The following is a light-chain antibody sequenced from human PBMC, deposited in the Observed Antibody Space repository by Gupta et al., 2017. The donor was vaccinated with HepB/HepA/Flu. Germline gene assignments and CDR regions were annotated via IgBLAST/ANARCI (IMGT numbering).Light chain of an antibody. CDR2: AAS. CDR1: QSISTF. Sequence: SAFVGDRVTITCRASQSISTFLNWYQQKPGKAPKLLIYAASSLQSGVPSRFSGSGSRTDFTLTISSLRPEDFATYYCQQSYSTPCSFGQGTKLEIK. CDR3: QQSYSTPCS. J-gene: IGKJ2*04. V-gene: IGKV1-39*01.